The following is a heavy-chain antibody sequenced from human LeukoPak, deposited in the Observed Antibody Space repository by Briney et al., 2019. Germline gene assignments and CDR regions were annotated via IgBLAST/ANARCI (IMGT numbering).Heavy chain of an antibody. CDR2: IKQDGSEK. D-gene: IGHD3-22*01. Sequence: GGSLRLSCAASGFTFSSYWMSWVRQAPGKGLEWVANIKQDGSEKYYVDSVKGRFTISRDNAKNSLYLQMNSLRAEDTAVYYCARVLITMIVVDNPPLDYWGQGTLVTVSS. CDR3: ARVLITMIVVDNPPLDY. V-gene: IGHV3-7*01. CDR1: GFTFSSYW. J-gene: IGHJ4*02.